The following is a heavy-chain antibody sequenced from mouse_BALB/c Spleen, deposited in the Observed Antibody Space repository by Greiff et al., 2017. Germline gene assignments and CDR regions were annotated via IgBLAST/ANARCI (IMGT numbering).Heavy chain of an antibody. CDR1: GYTFTSYY. CDR3: ARWDGNMPFDY. CDR2: INPSNGGT. V-gene: IGHV1S81*02. D-gene: IGHD2-3*01. J-gene: IGHJ2*01. Sequence: VKLVESGAELVKPGASVKLSCKASGYTFTSYYMYWVKQRPGQGLEWIGEINPSNGGTSYNQKFKGKATLTVDKSSSTAYMHLNSLTSEDSAVYYCARWDGNMPFDYWGQGTTLTVSS.